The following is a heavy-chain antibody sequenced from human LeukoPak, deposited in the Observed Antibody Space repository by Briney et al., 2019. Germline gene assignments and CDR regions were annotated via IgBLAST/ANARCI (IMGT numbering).Heavy chain of an antibody. CDR3: AREFTVTTVVDY. D-gene: IGHD4-11*01. V-gene: IGHV4-30-4*01. CDR2: IYYSGST. Sequence: SETLSLTCTVSGGSISSGDYYWSWIRQPPGKGLEWIGYIYYSGSTYYNPSLKSRVTISVDTSKNQFSLKLSSVTAADTAVYYCAREFTVTTVVDYWGQGTLVTVS. J-gene: IGHJ4*02. CDR1: GGSISSGDYY.